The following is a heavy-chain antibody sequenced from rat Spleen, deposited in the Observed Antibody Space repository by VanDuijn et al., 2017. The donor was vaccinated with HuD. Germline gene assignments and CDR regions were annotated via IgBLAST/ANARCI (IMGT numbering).Heavy chain of an antibody. J-gene: IGHJ4*01. CDR3: AKDRYYSSYRSYVMDA. CDR1: GFTFSSFP. CDR2: ISSGGGGT. D-gene: IGHD1-2*01. V-gene: IGHV5-46*01. Sequence: EEQLVESGGGLVQPGRSLKLSCAASGFTFSSFPMAWVRQAPKKGLEWVASISSGGGGTYYRDSVKGRFTISRDNAKSTLYLQMDSLRSEDTATYYCAKDRYYSSYRSYVMDAWGQGASVTVSS.